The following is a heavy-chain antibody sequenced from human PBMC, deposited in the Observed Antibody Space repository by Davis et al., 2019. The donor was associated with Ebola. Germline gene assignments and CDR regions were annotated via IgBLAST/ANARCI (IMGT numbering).Heavy chain of an antibody. CDR1: GFTFSSYS. D-gene: IGHD3-3*01. V-gene: IGHV3-74*01. CDR3: ARMYYDFWSGSYGMDV. Sequence: PGGSLRLSCAASGFTFSSYSMNWVRQAPGKGLVWVSRINSDGSSTSYADSVKGRFTISRDNAKNTLYLQINSLRAEDTAVYYCARMYYDFWSGSYGMDVWGQGTTVTVSS. CDR2: INSDGSST. J-gene: IGHJ6*02.